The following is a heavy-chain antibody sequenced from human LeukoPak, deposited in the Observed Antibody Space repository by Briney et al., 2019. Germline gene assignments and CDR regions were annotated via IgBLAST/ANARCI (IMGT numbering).Heavy chain of an antibody. CDR1: GFTFSSYG. Sequence: GGSLRLSCAASGFTFSSYGMHWVRQAPGKGLEWVAFIRYDGSNKYYADSVKGRFTISRDNSKNTLYLQMNSLRAEDTAVYYCAGGSIAAPYYYYYMDVWGKGTTVTVSS. CDR2: IRYDGSNK. V-gene: IGHV3-30*02. D-gene: IGHD6-6*01. J-gene: IGHJ6*03. CDR3: AGGSIAAPYYYYYMDV.